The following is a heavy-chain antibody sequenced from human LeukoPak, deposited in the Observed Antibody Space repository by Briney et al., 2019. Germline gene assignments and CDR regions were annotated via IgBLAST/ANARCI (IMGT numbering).Heavy chain of an antibody. CDR1: GGSISSYY. D-gene: IGHD3-10*01. J-gene: IGHJ4*02. V-gene: IGHV4-59*01. CDR2: IYYSGST. CDR3: ARARVAMVRGGPTRLYYFDY. Sequence: SETLSLTCTVSGGSISSYYWSWIRQPPGKGLEWIGYIYYSGSTNYNPSLKSRATISVDTSKNQFSLKLSSVTAADTAVYYCARARVAMVRGGPTRLYYFDYWGQGTLVTVSS.